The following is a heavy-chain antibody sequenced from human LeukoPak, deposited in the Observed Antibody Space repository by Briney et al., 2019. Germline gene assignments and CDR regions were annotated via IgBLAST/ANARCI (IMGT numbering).Heavy chain of an antibody. CDR1: GFTVTTNY. D-gene: IGHD6-19*01. J-gene: IGHJ4*02. CDR2: TYSGGST. Sequence: GGSLRLSCAASGFTVTTNYMTWVRQASGKGLECVSVTYSGGSTYYADSVKGRFTISRDNSKNTLYLQMNSLRAHDTAVYYCARVVSDSRGWYQFDYWGQGTLVTVSS. V-gene: IGHV3-53*01. CDR3: ARVVSDSRGWYQFDY.